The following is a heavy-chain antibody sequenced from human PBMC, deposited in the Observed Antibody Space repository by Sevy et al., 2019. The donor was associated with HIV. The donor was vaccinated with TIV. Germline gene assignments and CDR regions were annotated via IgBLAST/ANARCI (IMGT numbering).Heavy chain of an antibody. J-gene: IGHJ5*02. D-gene: IGHD1-1*01. Sequence: GESLKISCAASGFTFSSYWMSWVRQAPGKGLEWVANIKQDGSEKYYVDSVKGRFTISRDNAKSSLYLQMNSLRAEDTAVYYCARDERVRGPNWFDPWGQGTLVTVSS. V-gene: IGHV3-7*01. CDR3: ARDERVRGPNWFDP. CDR1: GFTFSSYW. CDR2: IKQDGSEK.